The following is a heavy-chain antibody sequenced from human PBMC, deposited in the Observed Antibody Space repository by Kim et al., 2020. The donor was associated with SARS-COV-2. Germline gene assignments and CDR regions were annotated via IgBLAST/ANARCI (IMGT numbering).Heavy chain of an antibody. CDR3: AREKRAYSSMSYYYYGMDV. J-gene: IGHJ6*02. Sequence: GGSLRLSCAASGFTFSSYWMSWVRQAPGKGLEWVANIKQDGSEKYYVDSVKGRFTISRDNAKNSLYLQMNSLRAEDTAVYYCAREKRAYSSMSYYYYGMDVWGQGTTVTVSS. CDR2: IKQDGSEK. CDR1: GFTFSSYW. V-gene: IGHV3-7*01. D-gene: IGHD6-19*01.